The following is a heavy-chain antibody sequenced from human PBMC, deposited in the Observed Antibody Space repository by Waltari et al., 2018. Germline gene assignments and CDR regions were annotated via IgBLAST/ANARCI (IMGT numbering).Heavy chain of an antibody. Sequence: QVQLVESGGGVVQPGWSLGLSCAASGFSLGTHGMHWVRQAPGKGLEWVALIFFGGGDSFYADSVRGRFTISRDNSKNTLYLDINSLRLDDTAIYYCAKDAFGNTYLDHWGQGTLVTVSS. CDR1: GFSLGTHG. J-gene: IGHJ4*02. CDR2: IFFGGGDS. V-gene: IGHV3-30*19. CDR3: AKDAFGNTYLDH. D-gene: IGHD3-10*01.